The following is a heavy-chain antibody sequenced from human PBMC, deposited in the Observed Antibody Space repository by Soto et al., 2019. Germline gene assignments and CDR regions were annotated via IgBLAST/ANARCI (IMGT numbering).Heavy chain of an antibody. J-gene: IGHJ4*02. Sequence: PSETLSLPCRVSGASIRSGGFYWSWLRQSPGKGLEWIGHIYYTGSTFVSPSLKGRLTISLDTSKNQFSLDLSSVTAADTAMYYCARIEMASIKWGRGTLVTVSS. CDR3: ARIEMASIK. CDR2: IYYTGST. V-gene: IGHV4-31*03. CDR1: GASIRSGGFY. D-gene: IGHD5-12*01.